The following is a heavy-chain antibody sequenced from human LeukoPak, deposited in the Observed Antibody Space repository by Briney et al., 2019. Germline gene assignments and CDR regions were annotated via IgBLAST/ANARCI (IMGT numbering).Heavy chain of an antibody. CDR1: GYTFTNYW. V-gene: IGHV5-51*01. CDR3: ARLGCSSTSCYAPAHYYYYYGMDV. Sequence: GESLKISCKGSGYTFTNYWIGWVRQMPGKGLEWMGIIYPPDSDTRYSPSFQGQVTISVDKSISTAYLQWSSLKASDTAMYYCARLGCSSTSCYAPAHYYYYYGMDVWGQGTTVTVSS. J-gene: IGHJ6*02. D-gene: IGHD2-2*01. CDR2: IYPPDSDT.